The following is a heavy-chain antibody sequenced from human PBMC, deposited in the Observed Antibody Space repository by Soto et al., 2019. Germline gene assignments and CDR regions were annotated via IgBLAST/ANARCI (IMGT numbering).Heavy chain of an antibody. CDR3: ARVGASSAQGDY. CDR2: ISSSSSYI. CDR1: GFTFSSYG. Sequence: PGGSLRLSCAASGFTFSSYGMHWVRQAPGKGLEWVSSISSSSSYIYYADSVKGRFTISRDNAKNSLYLQMNSLRAEDTAVYYCARVGASSAQGDYWGQGTLVTVSS. D-gene: IGHD3-22*01. J-gene: IGHJ4*02. V-gene: IGHV3-21*01.